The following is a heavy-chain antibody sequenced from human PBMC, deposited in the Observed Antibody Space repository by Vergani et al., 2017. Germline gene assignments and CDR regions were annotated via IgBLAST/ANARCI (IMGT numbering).Heavy chain of an antibody. Sequence: EVQLVESGGGLVQPGGSLRLSCAASGFTFSSYAMSWVRQAPGKGLEWVSAISGSGGSTYYADSVEGRFTISRDNSKNTLYLKMNSLRAEDTVVYYCSRDSHGLVGNCSGGSCYWPDYYYYYGMDVWGQGTTVTVSS. CDR1: GFTFSSYA. CDR3: SRDSHGLVGNCSGGSCYWPDYYYYYGMDV. V-gene: IGHV3-23*04. D-gene: IGHD2-15*01. J-gene: IGHJ6*02. CDR2: ISGSGGST.